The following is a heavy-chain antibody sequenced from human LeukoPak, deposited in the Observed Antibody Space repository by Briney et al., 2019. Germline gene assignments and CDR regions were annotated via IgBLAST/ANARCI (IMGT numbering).Heavy chain of an antibody. V-gene: IGHV1-2*02. CDR2: INPNSGGT. CDR1: GFTFTGYY. J-gene: IGHJ3*02. Sequence: ASVKVSCKASGFTFTGYYMHWVRQAPGQGLEWMGWINPNSGGTNYAQKFQGRVTMTRDTSISTAYMELSRLRSDDTAVYYCARDRNGDYVGAFDIWGQGTMVTVSS. CDR3: ARDRNGDYVGAFDI. D-gene: IGHD4-17*01.